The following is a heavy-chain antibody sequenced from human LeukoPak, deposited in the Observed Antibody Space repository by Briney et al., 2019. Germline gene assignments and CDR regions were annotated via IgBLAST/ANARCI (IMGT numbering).Heavy chain of an antibody. Sequence: GGSLRLSCAASGFTFSSYWMNWARQAPGKGLEWVAVISYDGSNKYYADSVKGRFTISRDNSKNTLYLQMNSLRAEDTAVYYCARGVAGRQSWFDPWGQGTLVTVSS. CDR3: ARGVAGRQSWFDP. CDR2: ISYDGSNK. CDR1: GFTFSSYW. D-gene: IGHD6-19*01. J-gene: IGHJ5*02. V-gene: IGHV3-30-3*01.